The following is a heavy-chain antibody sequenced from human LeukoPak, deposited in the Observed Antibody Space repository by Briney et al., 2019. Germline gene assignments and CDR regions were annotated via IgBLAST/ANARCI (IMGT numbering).Heavy chain of an antibody. V-gene: IGHV1-46*01. D-gene: IGHD3-22*01. CDR2: INPSGSNT. CDR3: ARDAYDSGGYWFDY. CDR1: GYTFTTYY. J-gene: IGHJ4*02. Sequence: GASVKVSCKASGYTFTTYYVHWVRQAPGQGLEWMGIINPSGSNTFSAQKFQGRITMTRDTSTSTVYMELSSLRSEDTAVYYCARDAYDSGGYWFDYWGQGTLVTVSS.